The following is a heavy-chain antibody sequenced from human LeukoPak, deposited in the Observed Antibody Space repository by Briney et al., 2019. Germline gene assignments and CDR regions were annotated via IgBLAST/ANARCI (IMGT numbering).Heavy chain of an antibody. CDR2: IYPGDSDT. J-gene: IGHJ4*02. V-gene: IGHV5-51*01. Sequence: GESLKISCKISGYRLTDNWIGWVRQVPGKGLEWMGLIYPGDSDTRYSPSFQGQVTFPVDMSISTAYLQLSGLRASDTAIYYCVRFGLTSSLDYWGQGTLVAVSS. CDR3: VRFGLTSSLDY. CDR1: GYRLTDNW. D-gene: IGHD6-13*01.